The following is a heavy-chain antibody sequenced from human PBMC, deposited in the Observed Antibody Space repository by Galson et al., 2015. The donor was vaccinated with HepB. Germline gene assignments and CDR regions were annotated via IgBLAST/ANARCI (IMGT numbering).Heavy chain of an antibody. CDR1: GSTFTSYD. D-gene: IGHD2-2*01. Sequence: SVKVSCKASGSTFTSYDINWVRQATGQGLEWMGWMNPNSGNTGYAQKFQGRVTMTRNTSISTAYMELSSLRSEDTAVYYCARSLGYCSSTSCYAIRLNWFDPWGQGTLVTVSS. CDR3: ARSLGYCSSTSCYAIRLNWFDP. J-gene: IGHJ5*02. V-gene: IGHV1-8*01. CDR2: MNPNSGNT.